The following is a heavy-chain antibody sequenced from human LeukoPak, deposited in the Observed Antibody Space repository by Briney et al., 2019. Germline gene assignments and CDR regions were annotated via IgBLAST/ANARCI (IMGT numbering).Heavy chain of an antibody. J-gene: IGHJ4*02. CDR2: IYYSGST. CDR3: ARGPADYNKLKPGDRDGYNYKSKRTPFDY. CDR1: GGSIGSTNYY. V-gene: IGHV4-39*07. D-gene: IGHD5-24*01. Sequence: MSSETLSLTCTVSGGSIGSTNYYWGWIRQPPGKGLEWIANIYYSGSTYYNPSLKSRVTISVDTSKNQFSLKLSSVTAADTAVYFCARGPADYNKLKPGDRDGYNYKSKRTPFDYWGQGTLVTVSS.